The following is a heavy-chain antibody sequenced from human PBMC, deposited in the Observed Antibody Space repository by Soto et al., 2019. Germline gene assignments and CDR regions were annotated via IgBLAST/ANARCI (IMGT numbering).Heavy chain of an antibody. CDR2: INHSGSS. CDR1: GGSFSGYY. CDR3: ARGGNLRNYAFWSGYYNHYYGMDV. Sequence: SETLSLTCAVYGGSFSGYYWSWLRQPPGKGLEWIGEINHSGSSNYNPSLKSRVTISVDTSKNQFSLKLSSVTAADTAVYYCARGGNLRNYAFWSGYYNHYYGMDVWGQGTKVT. J-gene: IGHJ6*02. D-gene: IGHD3-3*01. V-gene: IGHV4-34*01.